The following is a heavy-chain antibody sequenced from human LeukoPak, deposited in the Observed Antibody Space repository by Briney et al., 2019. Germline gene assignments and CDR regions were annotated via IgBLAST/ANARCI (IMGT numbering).Heavy chain of an antibody. Sequence: ASVKVSCKVSGYTRTELSMHWVRQAPGKGLEWMGGFDPEDGETIYAQKFQGRVTMTEDTSTDTAYMELSSLRSEDTAVYYCATEITMVRGVIITTDYFDYWGQGTLVTVSS. CDR2: FDPEDGET. CDR3: ATEITMVRGVIITTDYFDY. D-gene: IGHD3-10*01. CDR1: GYTRTELS. J-gene: IGHJ4*02. V-gene: IGHV1-24*01.